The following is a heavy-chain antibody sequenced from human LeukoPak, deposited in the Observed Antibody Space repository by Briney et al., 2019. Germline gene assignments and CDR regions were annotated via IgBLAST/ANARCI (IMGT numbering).Heavy chain of an antibody. CDR3: ARVGGSGWYGYIDY. Sequence: GGSLRLSCAASGFNFSIYAMNWVRQAPGKGLEWVAVISYNESHKHYADSVKGRFTITRDNSKNTVNLQMNSLRGDDTAVYYCARVGGSGWYGYIDYWGQGTLVSASS. D-gene: IGHD6-19*01. V-gene: IGHV3-30*04. CDR1: GFNFSIYA. J-gene: IGHJ4*02. CDR2: ISYNESHK.